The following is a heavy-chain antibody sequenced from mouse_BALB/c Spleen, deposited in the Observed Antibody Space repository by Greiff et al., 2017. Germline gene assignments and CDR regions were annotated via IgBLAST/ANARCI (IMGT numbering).Heavy chain of an antibody. D-gene: IGHD2-14*01. CDR3: ARRGVRELFAY. V-gene: IGHV1-7*01. J-gene: IGHJ3*01. CDR2: INPSTGYT. CDR1: GYTFTSYW. Sequence: VQVVESGAELAKPGASVKMSCKASGYTFTSYWMHWVKQRPGQGLEWIGYINPSTGYTEYNQKFKDKATLTADKSSSTAYMQLSSLTSEDSAVYYCARRGVRELFAYWGQGTLVTVSA.